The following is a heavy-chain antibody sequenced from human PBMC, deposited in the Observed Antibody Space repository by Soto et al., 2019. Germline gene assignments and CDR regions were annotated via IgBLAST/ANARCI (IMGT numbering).Heavy chain of an antibody. CDR3: ARDEVPAANWLDR. D-gene: IGHD2-2*01. V-gene: IGHV1-18*01. CDR2: ISGYNGNT. Sequence: ASVKVSCKASGYIFINYGISWVRQAPGQGLEWMGWISGYNGNTKYADKLQGRVTMTTDTSTTTAYMELRSLRSDDTAVYYCARDEVPAANWLDRWGQGTLVTVSS. J-gene: IGHJ5*02. CDR1: GYIFINYG.